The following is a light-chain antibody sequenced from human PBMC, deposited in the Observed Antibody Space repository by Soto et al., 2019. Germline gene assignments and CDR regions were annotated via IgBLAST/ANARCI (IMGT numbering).Light chain of an antibody. CDR1: QSVIYSANNKNC. V-gene: IGKV4-1*01. Sequence: DIVMTQSPYSLAVSLGERATINCKSSQSVIYSANNKNCLAWYQQKPGQPPKLLIYWASTRESGVPDRFSGSGSGTDFTLTISSLQAEDVAVYYCQQYLAIPRTFGQGTKVDI. J-gene: IGKJ1*01. CDR3: QQYLAIPRT. CDR2: WAS.